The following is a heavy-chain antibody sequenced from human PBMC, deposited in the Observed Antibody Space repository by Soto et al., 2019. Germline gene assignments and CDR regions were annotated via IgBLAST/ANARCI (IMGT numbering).Heavy chain of an antibody. CDR1: GYTFTSYY. V-gene: IGHV1-46*03. D-gene: IGHD6-6*01. J-gene: IGHJ6*03. CDR2: INPSGGST. Sequence: ASVKVSCKASGYTFTSYYMHWVRQAPGQGLEWMGIINPSGGSTSYAQKFQGRVTMTRDTSTSTVYMELSSLRSEDTAVYYCATKRGYSSSPQGHYYYYMDVWGKGTTVTVSS. CDR3: ATKRGYSSSPQGHYYYYMDV.